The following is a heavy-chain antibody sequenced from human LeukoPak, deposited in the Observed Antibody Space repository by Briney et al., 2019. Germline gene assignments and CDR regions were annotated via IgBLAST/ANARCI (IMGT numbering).Heavy chain of an antibody. D-gene: IGHD3-3*01. CDR3: ARDLSPPHYDFWSGCFDY. CDR2: MYYSGST. V-gene: IGHV4-59*12. J-gene: IGHJ4*02. CDR1: GGSISSYY. Sequence: PSETLSLTCTVSGGSISSYYWSWIRQPPGKGLEWIGYMYYSGSTTYNPSLKSRVTISLDTSKNQFSLKLSSVTAADTAVYYCARDLSPPHYDFWSGCFDYWGQGTLVTVSS.